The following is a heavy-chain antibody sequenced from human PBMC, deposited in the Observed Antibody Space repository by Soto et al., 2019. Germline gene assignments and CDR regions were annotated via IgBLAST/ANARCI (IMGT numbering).Heavy chain of an antibody. D-gene: IGHD3-10*01. CDR1: GFSLNNTGMG. V-gene: IGHV2-26*01. J-gene: IGHJ5*02. CDR3: ARDLSGSYYPKWFDP. Sequence: QVTLKESGPVLVNPTETLTLTCTVSGFSLNNTGMGVSWIRQPPGKALEWLAHIFSNDDKSYNTSLKNRLTISKDISKSQVVLTMTNMDPVDTATYYCARDLSGSYYPKWFDPWGQGTLVTVSS. CDR2: IFSNDDK.